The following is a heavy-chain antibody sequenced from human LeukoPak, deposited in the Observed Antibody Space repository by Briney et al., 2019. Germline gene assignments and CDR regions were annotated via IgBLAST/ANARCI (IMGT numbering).Heavy chain of an antibody. CDR2: IKGRTDRETT. V-gene: IGHV3-15*01. Sequence: GGSLRLSCAVSGLLFSDAWMSWVRQGPGKGLEWVGRIKGRTDRETTDFAAPVKGRFTISRDVSQNTIHLQMNSLRTEATAVYYCTYMTTVFPVDLWGQGTLVTVSS. D-gene: IGHD4-17*01. J-gene: IGHJ5*02. CDR3: TYMTTVFPVDL. CDR1: GLLFSDAW.